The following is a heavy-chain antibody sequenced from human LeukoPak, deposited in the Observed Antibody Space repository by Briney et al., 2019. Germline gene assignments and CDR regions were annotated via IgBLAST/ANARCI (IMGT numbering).Heavy chain of an antibody. V-gene: IGHV1-8*01. J-gene: IGHJ5*02. CDR3: VRGKGRIAARYNWFDP. CDR1: GYTFTSYD. D-gene: IGHD6-6*01. CDR2: MNPNSGNT. Sequence: GASVKVSCKASGYTFTSYDINWVRQATGQGLEWMGWMNPNSGNTGYAQKFQGRVTMTRNTSISTAYMELSSLRSEDTAVYYCVRGKGRIAARYNWFDPWGQGTLVTVSS.